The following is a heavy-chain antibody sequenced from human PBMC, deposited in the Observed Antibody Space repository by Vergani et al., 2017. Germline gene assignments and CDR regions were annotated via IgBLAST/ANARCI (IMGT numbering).Heavy chain of an antibody. CDR3: ARGGDTAMVSYWYFDL. Sequence: QVQLQQWGAGLLKPSETLSLTCAVYGGSFSGYYWSWIRQPPGKGLEWIGENNHSGSTNYNPSLKSRVTISVDTSKNQFPLKLSSVTAADTAVYYCARGGDTAMVSYWYFDLWGRGTLVTVSS. CDR2: NNHSGST. D-gene: IGHD5-18*01. V-gene: IGHV4-34*01. J-gene: IGHJ2*01. CDR1: GGSFSGYY.